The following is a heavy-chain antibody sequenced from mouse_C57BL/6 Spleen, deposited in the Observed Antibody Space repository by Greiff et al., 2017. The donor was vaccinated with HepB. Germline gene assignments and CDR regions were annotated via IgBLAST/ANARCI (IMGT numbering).Heavy chain of an antibody. CDR1: GYTFTEYT. V-gene: IGHV1-62-2*01. D-gene: IGHD2-1*01. CDR3: ARHERGRYGNSWFAY. J-gene: IGHJ3*01. CDR2: LYPGSGSI. Sequence: VQGVESGAELVKPGASVKLSCKASGYTFTEYTIHWVKQRSGQGLEWIGWLYPGSGSIKYNEKFKDKATLTADKSSSTVYMELSRLTSEDSAVYFCARHERGRYGNSWFAYWGQGTLVTVSA.